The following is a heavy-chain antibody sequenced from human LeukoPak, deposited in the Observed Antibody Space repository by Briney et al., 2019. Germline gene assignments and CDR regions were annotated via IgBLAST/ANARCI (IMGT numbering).Heavy chain of an antibody. Sequence: PSETLSLTCAVYGGSFSGYYWSWIRQPPGKGLEWIGEINHSGSTNYNPSLKSRVTISVDTSKNQFSLKLSPVTAADTAVYYCAGKYGGIDYWGQGTLVTVSS. V-gene: IGHV4-34*01. D-gene: IGHD1-26*01. CDR3: AGKYGGIDY. CDR2: INHSGST. J-gene: IGHJ4*02. CDR1: GGSFSGYY.